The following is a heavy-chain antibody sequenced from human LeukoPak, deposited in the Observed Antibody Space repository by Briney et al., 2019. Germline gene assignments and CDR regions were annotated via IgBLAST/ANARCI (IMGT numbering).Heavy chain of an antibody. CDR1: GGSISSGGYY. J-gene: IGHJ6*02. CDR3: ALEGPNYYYYGMDV. CDR2: IYYSGSI. V-gene: IGHV4-31*03. Sequence: PSETLSLTCTVSGGSISSGGYYWSWIRQHPGKGLEWIGYIYYSGSIYYNPSLKSRVTISVDTSKNQFSLKLSSVTAADTAVYYCALEGPNYYYYGMDVWGQGTTVTVSS.